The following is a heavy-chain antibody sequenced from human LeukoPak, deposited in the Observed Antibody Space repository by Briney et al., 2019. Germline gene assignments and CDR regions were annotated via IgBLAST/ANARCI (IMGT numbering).Heavy chain of an antibody. J-gene: IGHJ4*02. CDR1: GFTVSSNC. CDR2: IYSGGST. V-gene: IGHV3-53*01. CDR3: ARVRGSRAVDY. Sequence: GGSLRLSCAASGFTVSSNCMGWVRQAPGKGLEWVSVIYSGGSTYYADPVKGRFTISRDNSKNTLYLQMNSLRAEDTAVYYCARVRGSRAVDYWGQGTLVTVSS.